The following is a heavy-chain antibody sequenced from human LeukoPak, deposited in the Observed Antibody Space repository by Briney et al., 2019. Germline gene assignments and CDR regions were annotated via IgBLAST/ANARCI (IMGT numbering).Heavy chain of an antibody. CDR1: GGSFSGYY. CDR2: INHSGST. Sequence: PSETLSLTCAVYGGSFSGYYWSWIRQPPGKGLEWIGEINHSGSTYYNPSLKSRVTISVDTSKNQFSLKLSSVTAADTAVYYCARQNRKQWLVQGLAYYFDYWGQGTLVTVSS. CDR3: ARQNRKQWLVQGLAYYFDY. V-gene: IGHV4-34*01. D-gene: IGHD6-19*01. J-gene: IGHJ4*02.